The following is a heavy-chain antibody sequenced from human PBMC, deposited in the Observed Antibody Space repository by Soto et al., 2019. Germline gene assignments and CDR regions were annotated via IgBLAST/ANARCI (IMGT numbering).Heavy chain of an antibody. CDR1: GYTFTSYY. J-gene: IGHJ4*02. V-gene: IGHV1-46*01. CDR3: ARVYYYDSSGQPINGVYFDY. CDR2: INPSGGST. D-gene: IGHD3-22*01. Sequence: ASVKVSCKASGYTFTSYYMHWVRQAPGQGLEWMGIINPSGGSTSYAQKFQGRVTMTRDTSTSTVYMELSSLRSEDTAVYYCARVYYYDSSGQPINGVYFDYWGQGTLGTVSS.